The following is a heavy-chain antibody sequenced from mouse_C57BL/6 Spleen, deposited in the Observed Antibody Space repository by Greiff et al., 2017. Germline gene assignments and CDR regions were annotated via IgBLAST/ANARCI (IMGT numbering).Heavy chain of an antibody. J-gene: IGHJ4*01. CDR2: IYPGDGDT. D-gene: IGHD2-2*01. CDR1: GYAFSSSW. Sequence: VHLVESGPELAKPGASVKISCKASGYAFSSSWMNWVKQRPGKGLEWIGRIYPGDGDTNYNGKFKGKATLTADKSSSTAYMQLSSLTSEDSAVYFCARFDGYDDGYYAMDYWGQGTSVTVSS. V-gene: IGHV1-82*01. CDR3: ARFDGYDDGYYAMDY.